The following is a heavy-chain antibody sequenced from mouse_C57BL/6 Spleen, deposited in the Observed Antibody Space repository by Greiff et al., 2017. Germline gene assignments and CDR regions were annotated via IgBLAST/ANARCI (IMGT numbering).Heavy chain of an antibody. V-gene: IGHV5-4*01. J-gene: IGHJ4*01. CDR3: ARDVTPHYYCSSYYAVGD. CDR2: ISDGGSYT. Sequence: EVQVVESGGGLVKPGGSLKLSCAASGFTFSSYAMSWVRQTPEQRLEWVATISDGGSYTYYPDNVKGRFTISRDNAKNNLYLQMSHLTSEDTAMYYCARDVTPHYYCSSYYAVGDWGQGASVTV. D-gene: IGHD1-1*01. CDR1: GFTFSSYA.